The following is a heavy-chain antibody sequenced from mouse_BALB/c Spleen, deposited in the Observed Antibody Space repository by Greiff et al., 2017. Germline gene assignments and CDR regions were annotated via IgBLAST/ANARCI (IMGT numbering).Heavy chain of an antibody. CDR1: GFTFSSYG. CDR2: ISSGGSYT. J-gene: IGHJ4*01. V-gene: IGHV5-6*01. Sequence: EVKLVESGGDLVQPGGSLKLSCAASGFTFSSYGMSWVRQTPDKRLEWVATISSGGSYTYYPDSVKGRFTISSGNAKNTLYLQMSSLKSEDTAMYYCAREVRDYYAMDYWGQGTSVTVSS. CDR3: AREVRDYYAMDY. D-gene: IGHD2-14*01.